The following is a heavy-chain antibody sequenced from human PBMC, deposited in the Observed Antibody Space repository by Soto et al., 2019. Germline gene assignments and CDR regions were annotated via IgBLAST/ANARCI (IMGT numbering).Heavy chain of an antibody. CDR1: GFPFTISW. V-gene: IGHV3-74*01. CDR2: ITSDGSET. J-gene: IGHJ4*02. D-gene: IGHD2-15*01. Sequence: GGSLRLSCATSGFPFTISWMHWVRQVPGKALEWVSRITSDGSETVYADSVKGRFTISRDNAESTVYLQMNSQRAEDTGVYFCAKDWFHCMDLWGQGTPVTVS. CDR3: AKDWFHCMDL.